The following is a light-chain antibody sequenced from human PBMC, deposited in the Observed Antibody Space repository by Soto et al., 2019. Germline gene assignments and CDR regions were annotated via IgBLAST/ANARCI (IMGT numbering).Light chain of an antibody. CDR3: QQYDNWPRT. V-gene: IGKV3-15*01. CDR2: DAS. Sequence: DIVMTQSPDSLAVSLGERATINCRASQSVRSNLAWYQQKPGQPPRLLIYDASTRATGIPSRFSGSGSGTEFTLTISSLKSEDFAVYYCQQYDNWPRTFGQGTKVDIK. J-gene: IGKJ1*01. CDR1: QSVRSN.